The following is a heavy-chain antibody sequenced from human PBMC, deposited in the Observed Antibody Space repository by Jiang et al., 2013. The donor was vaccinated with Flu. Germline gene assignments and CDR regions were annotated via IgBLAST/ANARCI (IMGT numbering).Heavy chain of an antibody. V-gene: IGHV3-72*01. Sequence: RISCAASGFTFSDQYMDWVRQAPGKGLEWVARSRNKANSYSTEYAASVKGRFTISRDDSKNSLYLQMNSLKTEETAVYYCARGRSGTYRDFGYWGQGTLVTVSS. J-gene: IGHJ4*02. D-gene: IGHD1-26*01. CDR1: GFTFSDQY. CDR3: ARGRSGTYRDFGY. CDR2: SRNKANSYST.